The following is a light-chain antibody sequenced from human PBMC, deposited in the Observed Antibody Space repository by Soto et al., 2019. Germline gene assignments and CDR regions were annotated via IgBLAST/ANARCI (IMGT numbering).Light chain of an antibody. CDR1: QTANSRY. J-gene: IGKJ1*01. CDR3: QQYGSSPPWT. CDR2: GAS. V-gene: IGKV3-20*01. Sequence: EIVMTQSTGTLYLSPGERATLSCRAIQTANSRYLAWYQQKPAQAPRLLIYGASSRPTCIPDRFSGSGSGTDFTLTISRLEHEDFAVYYCQQYGSSPPWTFGQGTKVDIK.